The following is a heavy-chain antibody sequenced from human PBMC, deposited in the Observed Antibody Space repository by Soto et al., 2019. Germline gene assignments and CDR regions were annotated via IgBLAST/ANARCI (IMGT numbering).Heavy chain of an antibody. V-gene: IGHV4-39*07. D-gene: IGHD2-21*02. CDR2: IYYSGSS. CDR3: ARDLWGYCGADCYPLDV. CDR1: GGSISSSSYY. Sequence: SETLSLACTGSGGSISSSSYYWGWIRQPPGKGLEWAGGIYYSGSSYYNPSLNSRVTISVDTSKNQFSLKLNSVTAADTAVYYCARDLWGYCGADCYPLDVWGQGTTVTVSS. J-gene: IGHJ6*02.